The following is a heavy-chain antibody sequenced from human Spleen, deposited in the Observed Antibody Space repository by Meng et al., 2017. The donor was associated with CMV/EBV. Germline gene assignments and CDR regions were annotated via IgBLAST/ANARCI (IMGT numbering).Heavy chain of an antibody. D-gene: IGHD6-19*01. CDR3: AIPIAVAGTHDY. CDR1: GFIFDDYA. J-gene: IGHJ4*02. Sequence: GGSLRLSCAGSGFIFDDYAMHWVRQVPGKGLEWVSGISWNSGTLEYADSVKGRFTVSRDNSKRTLYLEMSSLRVDDTAVYYCAIPIAVAGTHDYWGQGALVTVSS. CDR2: ISWNSGTL. V-gene: IGHV3-9*01.